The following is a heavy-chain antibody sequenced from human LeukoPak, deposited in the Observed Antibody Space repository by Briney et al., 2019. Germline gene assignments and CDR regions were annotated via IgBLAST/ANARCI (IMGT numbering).Heavy chain of an antibody. D-gene: IGHD5-24*01. CDR2: INHSGST. J-gene: IGHJ3*02. Sequence: SETLSLTCAVYGGSFSGYYWSWIRQPPGKGLEWIGEINHSGSTNYNPSLKSRVTISVDTSKNQFSLKLSSVTAADTAVYYCARHKRWLQHQPDAFDIWGQGTMVTVSS. CDR3: ARHKRWLQHQPDAFDI. CDR1: GGSFSGYY. V-gene: IGHV4-34*01.